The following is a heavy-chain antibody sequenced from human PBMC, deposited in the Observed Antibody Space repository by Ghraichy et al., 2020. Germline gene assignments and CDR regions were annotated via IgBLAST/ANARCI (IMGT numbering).Heavy chain of an antibody. V-gene: IGHV3-23*01. J-gene: IGHJ6*03. CDR2: ISDSGYST. Sequence: GALRLSCAASGFTFSSYAMSWVRQGPGKGLEWVSAISDSGYSTYYADSVKGRFTISRDNSQKTLYLQMNSLRGEDTAVYYCAKAPISSSSSGYMDVWGKGTTVTVSS. CDR3: AKAPISSSSSGYMDV. CDR1: GFTFSSYA. D-gene: IGHD6-6*01.